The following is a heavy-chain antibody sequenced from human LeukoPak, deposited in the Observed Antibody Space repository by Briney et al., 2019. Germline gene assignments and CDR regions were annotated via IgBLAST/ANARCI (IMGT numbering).Heavy chain of an antibody. Sequence: GASVKVSCKASGYTFTGYYMHWVRQAPGQGLEWMGWISAYNGNTNYAQKLQGRVTMTTDTSTSTAYMELRSLRSDDTAVYYCARDRFQFYSYGKRGSFDYWGQGTLVTVSS. D-gene: IGHD5-18*01. CDR3: ARDRFQFYSYGKRGSFDY. J-gene: IGHJ4*02. CDR1: GYTFTGYY. V-gene: IGHV1-18*04. CDR2: ISAYNGNT.